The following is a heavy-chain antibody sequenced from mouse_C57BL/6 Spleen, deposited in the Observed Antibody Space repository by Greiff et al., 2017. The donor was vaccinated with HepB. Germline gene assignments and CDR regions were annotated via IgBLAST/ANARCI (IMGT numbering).Heavy chain of an antibody. CDR1: GFTFSSYA. J-gene: IGHJ2*01. CDR3: ARNWDLFDY. V-gene: IGHV5-4*01. Sequence: EVQRVESGGGLVKPGGSLKLSCAASGFTFSSYAMSWVRQTPEKRLEWVATISDGGSYTYYPDNVKGRFTISRDNAKNNLYLQMSHLKSEDTAMYYCARNWDLFDYWGQGTTLTVSS. D-gene: IGHD4-1*01. CDR2: ISDGGSYT.